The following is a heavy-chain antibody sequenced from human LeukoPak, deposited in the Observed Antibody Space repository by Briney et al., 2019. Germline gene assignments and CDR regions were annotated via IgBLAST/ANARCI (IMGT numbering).Heavy chain of an antibody. J-gene: IGHJ6*02. CDR2: IYYSGST. CDR3: ARLSTDVDYYYYGMDV. Sequence: SETLSLTCAVYGGSFSGYYWSWIRQPPGKGLEWIGYIYYSGSTNYNPSLKSRVTISVDTSKNQFSLKLSSVTAADTAVYYCARLSTDVDYYYYGMDVWGQGTTVTVSS. CDR1: GGSFSGYY. V-gene: IGHV4-59*01.